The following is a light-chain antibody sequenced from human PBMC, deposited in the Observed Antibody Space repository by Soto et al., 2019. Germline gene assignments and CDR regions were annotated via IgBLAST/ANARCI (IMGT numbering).Light chain of an antibody. Sequence: DIVLTQSPATLSLSPGERATLSCRASQTINNYLAWYQQKPGRAPRLLIYDASNTATGIPARFSGSGTVTDFTLTTSRMEPEDFAIYYWQQRSNWPGTFAQGTKVEIK. CDR2: DAS. CDR1: QTINNY. V-gene: IGKV3-11*01. CDR3: QQRSNWPGT. J-gene: IGKJ1*01.